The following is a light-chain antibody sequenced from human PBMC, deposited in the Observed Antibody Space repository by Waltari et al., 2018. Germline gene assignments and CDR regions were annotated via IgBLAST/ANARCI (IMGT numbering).Light chain of an antibody. V-gene: IGKV1-5*03. CDR1: QTINTW. J-gene: IGKJ4*01. Sequence: IQMTQSPPTVSASVGDRVTLTCRASQTINTWLAWYQQKPGKAPTLLIYKASRLHSGVPSRFSGSESGTEFTLTISSLQPEDFGTYYCQQYDAYPLTFGGGTRVEI. CDR3: QQYDAYPLT. CDR2: KAS.